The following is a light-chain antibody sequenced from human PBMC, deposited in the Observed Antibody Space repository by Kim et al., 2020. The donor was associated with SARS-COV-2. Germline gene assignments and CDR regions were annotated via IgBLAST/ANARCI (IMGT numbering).Light chain of an antibody. V-gene: IGLV3-1*01. J-gene: IGLJ1*01. CDR2: QDN. CDR1: KLGGKY. CDR3: QAWDSSTHNYV. Sequence: PGQTASITCSGLKLGGKYVSWYQQKPGPSPVVVIYQDNQRPSGIPERFSGSNSGNTATLTISGTQAMDEADYYCQAWDSSTHNYVFGAGTKVTVL.